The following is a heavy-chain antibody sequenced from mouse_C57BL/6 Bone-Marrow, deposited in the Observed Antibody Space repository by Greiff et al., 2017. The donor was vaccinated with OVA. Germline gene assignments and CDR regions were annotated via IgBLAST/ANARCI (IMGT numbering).Heavy chain of an antibody. CDR3: ANRGAT. CDR1: GYPFPSYG. V-gene: IGHV1-81*01. J-gene: IGHJ2*01. Sequence: VKLQESGAELARPGASVKLSCKASGYPFPSYGLSWVTQRTGQGLAWFGEISPRSGNTYYNEKFKGKATLTADKSSSTADMELRSRTSEDSAGYFCANRGATGGQGTTLTVSS. D-gene: IGHD1-1*01. CDR2: ISPRSGNT.